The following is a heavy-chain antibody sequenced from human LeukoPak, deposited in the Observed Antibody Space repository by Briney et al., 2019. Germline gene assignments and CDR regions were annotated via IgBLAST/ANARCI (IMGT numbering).Heavy chain of an antibody. V-gene: IGHV4-39*07. CDR2: IYYSGST. Sequence: KTSETLSLTCTVSGGSISSSSYYWGWIRQPPGKGLEWIGSIYYSGSTYYNPSLKSRVTISVDTSKNQFSLKLSSVTAADMAVYYCASLIEDIVATVMIDYWGQGTLVTVSS. CDR3: ASLIEDIVATVMIDY. CDR1: GGSISSSSYY. J-gene: IGHJ4*02. D-gene: IGHD5-12*01.